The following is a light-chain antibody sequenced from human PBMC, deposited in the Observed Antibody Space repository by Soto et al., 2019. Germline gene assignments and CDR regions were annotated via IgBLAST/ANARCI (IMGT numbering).Light chain of an antibody. CDR3: QQYNNWPPLT. CDR1: QSVSGH. J-gene: IGKJ4*01. CDR2: DAS. Sequence: EIVMTQSPVTLSVSPGERATLSCWASQSVSGHLAWYQQKPGLAPRLLIYDASTRATGVPARFSGSGSGTEFTLTISSLQSEDFAVYYCQQYNNWPPLTFGGGTKVEIK. V-gene: IGKV3-15*01.